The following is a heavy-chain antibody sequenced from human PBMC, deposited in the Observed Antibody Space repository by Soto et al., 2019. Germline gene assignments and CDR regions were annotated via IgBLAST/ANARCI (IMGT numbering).Heavy chain of an antibody. Sequence: EVQLLESGGGLDQPGGSLRLSCAASGFTFSSYAMSWVRQAPGKGLEWVSAITDSGAGTYYADSVKGRFTISRDNTKNTLYLQRNSRRAEDTAVYSCAKDCYHYDGGGYVIWGQGTLVTVS. V-gene: IGHV3-23*01. D-gene: IGHD3-22*01. J-gene: IGHJ4*02. CDR2: ITDSGAGT. CDR3: AKDCYHYDGGGYVI. CDR1: GFTFSSYA.